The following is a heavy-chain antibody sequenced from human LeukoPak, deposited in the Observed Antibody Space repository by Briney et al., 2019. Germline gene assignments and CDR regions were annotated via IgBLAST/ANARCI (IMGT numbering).Heavy chain of an antibody. CDR3: GGEMGGYDPTYYFDY. CDR2: ISGSGGST. D-gene: IGHD5-12*01. Sequence: PGGSLRLSCAASGFTFSSYAMSWVRQAPGKGLEWVSAISGSGGSTYYADSVKGRFTISRDNSKNTLYLQMNSLRDEDTAVYYCGGEMGGYDPTYYFDYWGQGTLVTVSS. J-gene: IGHJ4*02. V-gene: IGHV3-23*01. CDR1: GFTFSSYA.